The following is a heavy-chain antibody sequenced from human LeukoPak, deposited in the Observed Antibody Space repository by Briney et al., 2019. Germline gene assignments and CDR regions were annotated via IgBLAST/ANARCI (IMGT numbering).Heavy chain of an antibody. J-gene: IGHJ4*02. CDR2: IYNDGRT. CDR3: AKDQSQWELLVRGAFDY. D-gene: IGHD1-26*01. V-gene: IGHV3-66*02. Sequence: SGGSLRLSCAASGFTVNNKYMTWVRQAPGKGLEWVSLIYNDGRTYYADSVKGRFTISRDNSKNTLYLQMNSLRAEDTAVYYCAKDQSQWELLVRGAFDYWGQGTLVTVSS. CDR1: GFTVNNKY.